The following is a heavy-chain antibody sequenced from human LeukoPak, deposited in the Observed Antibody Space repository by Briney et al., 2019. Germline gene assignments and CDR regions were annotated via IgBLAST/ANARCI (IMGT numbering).Heavy chain of an antibody. V-gene: IGHV1-46*01. CDR1: GYTFTSYY. J-gene: IGHJ4*02. Sequence: ASVKVSCKASGYTFTSYYMHWVRQAPGQGLEWMGIINPSGGSTSYAQKFQGRVTITADESTSTAYMELSSLRSEDTAVYYCAGAVGAVDYWGQGTLVTVSS. CDR2: INPSGGST. CDR3: AGAVGAVDY. D-gene: IGHD1-26*01.